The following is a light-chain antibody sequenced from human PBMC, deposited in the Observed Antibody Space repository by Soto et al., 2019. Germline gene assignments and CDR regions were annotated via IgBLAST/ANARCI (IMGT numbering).Light chain of an antibody. J-gene: IGKJ4*01. Sequence: EIVLTPSPATLSLSPGERATLSCRASQRVSSYLAWYQQKPGQAPRLLICDASNRASGIPARFSGSGSGTDYPFAITSPEPEDFAVYYCLRRSNWPSPFGGGRKVDIK. V-gene: IGKV3-11*01. CDR1: QRVSSY. CDR3: LRRSNWPSP. CDR2: DAS.